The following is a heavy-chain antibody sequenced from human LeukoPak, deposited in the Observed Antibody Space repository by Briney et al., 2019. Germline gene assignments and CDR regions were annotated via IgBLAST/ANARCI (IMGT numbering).Heavy chain of an antibody. CDR2: IIPIFGTA. CDR3: ARGTLGDIVDIDY. V-gene: IGHV1-69*13. D-gene: IGHD2-15*01. Sequence: ASVKVPCKASGGTFSSYAISWVRQAPGQGLEWMGGIIPIFGTANYAQKFQGRVTITADESTSTAYMELSSLRSEDTAVYYCARGTLGDIVDIDYWGQGTLVTVSS. J-gene: IGHJ4*02. CDR1: GGTFSSYA.